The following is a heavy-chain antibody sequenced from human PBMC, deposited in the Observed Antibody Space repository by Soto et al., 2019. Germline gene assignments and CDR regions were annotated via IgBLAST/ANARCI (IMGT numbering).Heavy chain of an antibody. J-gene: IGHJ3*02. Sequence: XESLKISCKGSGYSFTSYWIGWVRQMPGKGLEWMGIIYPGDSDTRYSPSFQGQVTISADKSISTAYLQWSSLKASDTAMYYCARPGYCSGGSCPNDAFDIWGQGTMVTVS. D-gene: IGHD2-15*01. CDR3: ARPGYCSGGSCPNDAFDI. CDR2: IYPGDSDT. V-gene: IGHV5-51*01. CDR1: GYSFTSYW.